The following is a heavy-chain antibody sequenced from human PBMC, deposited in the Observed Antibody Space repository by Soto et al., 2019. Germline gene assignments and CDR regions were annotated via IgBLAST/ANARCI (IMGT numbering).Heavy chain of an antibody. CDR3: AKTHTRPNWFDP. CDR2: ISFDGSYK. CDR1: GFIFSSYA. Sequence: PGGSLRLSCAASGFIFSSYAMHWVRQAPGKGLEWVAVISFDGSYKYYADSVKGRFTTSRDNSKNTLYLQMNSLRAEDTAVYYCAKTHTRPNWFDPWGQGTLVTVSS. V-gene: IGHV3-30-3*02. D-gene: IGHD3-3*01. J-gene: IGHJ5*02.